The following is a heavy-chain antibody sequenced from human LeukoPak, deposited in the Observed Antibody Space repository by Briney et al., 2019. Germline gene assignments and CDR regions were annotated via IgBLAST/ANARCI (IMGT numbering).Heavy chain of an antibody. CDR3: ATDSPETAAFDY. J-gene: IGHJ4*02. Sequence: GGSLRLSCTASGFSFSTYSMNWVRQAPGKGLEWVSYIVGSSSNIYYADSVKGRFTISRNNAKNSLYLQMDSLRAEDTAVYYCATDSPETAAFDYWGQGTLVTVSS. CDR2: IVGSSSNI. D-gene: IGHD1-1*01. CDR1: GFSFSTYS. V-gene: IGHV3-48*04.